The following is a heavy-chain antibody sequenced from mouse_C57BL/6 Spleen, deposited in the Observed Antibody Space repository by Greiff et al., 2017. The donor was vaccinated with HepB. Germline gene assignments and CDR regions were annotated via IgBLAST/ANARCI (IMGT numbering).Heavy chain of an antibody. Sequence: VQLQQPGAELVKPGASVKVSCKASGYTFTSYWMHWVKQRPGQGLEWIGRIHPSDSDTNYNQKFKGKATLTVDKSSSTAYMQLSSRTSEDSAVYNCAISEQGRYFDVWGTGTTVTVSS. J-gene: IGHJ1*03. CDR2: IHPSDSDT. V-gene: IGHV1-74*01. CDR3: AISEQGRYFDV. CDR1: GYTFTSYW.